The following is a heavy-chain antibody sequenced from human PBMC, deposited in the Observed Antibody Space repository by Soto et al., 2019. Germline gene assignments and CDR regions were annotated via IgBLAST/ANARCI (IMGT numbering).Heavy chain of an antibody. J-gene: IGHJ5*01. D-gene: IGHD3-10*02. V-gene: IGHV3-30*03. Sequence: GGSLRLSCAASGFTFSDYAMHWVRQAPGKGLEWVAVVSHDGRNTHYADSVKGRFTISRDSSKNTVSLEMTSLRADDTAVYYCTRDMLKQPLVGFQDNWFDPWGQGTLVTVSS. CDR3: TRDMLKQPLVGFQDNWFDP. CDR2: VSHDGRNT. CDR1: GFTFSDYA.